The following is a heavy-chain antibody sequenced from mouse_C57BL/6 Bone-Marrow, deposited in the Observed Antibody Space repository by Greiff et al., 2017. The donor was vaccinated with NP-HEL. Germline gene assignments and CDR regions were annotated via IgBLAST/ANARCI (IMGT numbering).Heavy chain of an antibody. CDR2: ISDGGSYT. J-gene: IGHJ2*01. CDR3: ASDYYGSSFDY. V-gene: IGHV5-4*01. CDR1: GFTFSSYA. D-gene: IGHD1-1*01. Sequence: EVQVVESGGGLVKPGGSLKLSCAASGFTFSSYAMSWVRQTPEKRLEWVATISDGGSYTYYPDNVKGRFTLSRDNAKNNLYLQMSHLTSEHTAMYYSASDYYGSSFDYWGQGTTLTVSS.